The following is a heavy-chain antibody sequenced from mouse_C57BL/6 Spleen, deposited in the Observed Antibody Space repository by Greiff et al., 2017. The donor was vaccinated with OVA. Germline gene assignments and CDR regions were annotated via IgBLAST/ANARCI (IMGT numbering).Heavy chain of an antibody. D-gene: IGHD1-1*01. Sequence: EVQGVESGGGLVKPGGSLKLSCAASGFTFSSYAMSWVRQTPEKRLEWVATISDGGSYTYYPDNVKGRFTISRDNAKNNLYLQVSHLKSEDTAMYYCARDLFITTPGAYWGQGTLVTVSA. V-gene: IGHV5-4*01. CDR3: ARDLFITTPGAY. CDR2: ISDGGSYT. J-gene: IGHJ3*01. CDR1: GFTFSSYA.